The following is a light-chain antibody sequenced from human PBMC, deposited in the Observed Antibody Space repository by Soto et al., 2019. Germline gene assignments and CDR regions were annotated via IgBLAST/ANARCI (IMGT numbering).Light chain of an antibody. V-gene: IGKV1-5*01. CDR1: QSISSW. CDR3: QQYNSYSWT. Sequence: IQMTQTPSTLSASVGDRVTITCRASQSISSWLAWYQQKPGKAPKLLIYDASSLESGVPSRFSGSGSCTEFSLTISSLQDDDFVTYYCQQYNSYSWTFGQGTKVDI. CDR2: DAS. J-gene: IGKJ1*01.